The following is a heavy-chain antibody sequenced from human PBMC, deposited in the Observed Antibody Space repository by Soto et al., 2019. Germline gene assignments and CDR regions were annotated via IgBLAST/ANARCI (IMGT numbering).Heavy chain of an antibody. J-gene: IGHJ4*02. D-gene: IGHD6-19*01. CDR1: GFTFSNYG. Sequence: QVQLVESGGGVVQPGRSLRLSCAASGFTFSNYGMHWVRQAPGKGLEWVAVISYDGSNKYYADSVKGRFTISRDNTENTLYLEVNSLRPEDTAVYYCAHFDRSGLDYWGQGTLVTVSS. CDR2: ISYDGSNK. CDR3: AHFDRSGLDY. V-gene: IGHV3-30*03.